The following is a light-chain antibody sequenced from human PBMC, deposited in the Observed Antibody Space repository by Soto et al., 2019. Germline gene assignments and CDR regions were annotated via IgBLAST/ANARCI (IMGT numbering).Light chain of an antibody. Sequence: EIVLTQSPGTLSLSPGERATLSCRASQSVSSNYLAWYQQRPGQAPRVLIYGASSSATGIPDRFSGSGSGTDFTLTISRLEPEDFAVYFCHHYGNSPPNTFGQGTKVEIK. CDR3: HHYGNSPPNT. CDR1: QSVSSNY. V-gene: IGKV3-20*01. CDR2: GAS. J-gene: IGKJ2*01.